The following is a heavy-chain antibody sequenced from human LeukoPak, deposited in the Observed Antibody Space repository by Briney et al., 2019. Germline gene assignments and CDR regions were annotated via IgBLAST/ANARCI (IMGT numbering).Heavy chain of an antibody. D-gene: IGHD3-3*01. Sequence: PGGSLRLSCAASGFTFSNYAVSWVRQAPGKGLEWVSGISGSGGSTYYAASVKGRFTISRDNAKNSLYLQVNSLTAEDTAVYYCARAGVDTSGYYYQGFDYWGQGTLVTVSS. J-gene: IGHJ4*02. V-gene: IGHV3-23*01. CDR3: ARAGVDTSGYYYQGFDY. CDR1: GFTFSNYA. CDR2: ISGSGGST.